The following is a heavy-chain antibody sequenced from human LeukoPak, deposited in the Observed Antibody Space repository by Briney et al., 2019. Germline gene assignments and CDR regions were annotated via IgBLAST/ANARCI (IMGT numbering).Heavy chain of an antibody. D-gene: IGHD3-10*01. Sequence: GGSLRLSCSASGFTFSRYAMHWVRQAPGKGLEWVSVISSAGSTYYADSVMGRFTISRDNSKNTLYLQMNSLRAEDTAVYYCAREDEDSGLALDYWGQGTLVTVSS. J-gene: IGHJ4*01. V-gene: IGHV3-53*01. CDR1: GFTFSRYA. CDR2: ISSAGST. CDR3: AREDEDSGLALDY.